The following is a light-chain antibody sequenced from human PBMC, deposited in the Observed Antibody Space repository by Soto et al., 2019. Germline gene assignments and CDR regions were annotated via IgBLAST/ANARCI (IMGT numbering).Light chain of an antibody. Sequence: EIVMTQSPPTLSVSPGERAALSCRASQSIRSNLAWYQQKPGQARRLLIYGASTRATGIPARFSGSGSGTEFTLTINSLQSEDFAVYYCQQYNNWPAITFGQGTRLEIK. CDR3: QQYNNWPAIT. CDR2: GAS. J-gene: IGKJ5*01. V-gene: IGKV3D-15*01. CDR1: QSIRSN.